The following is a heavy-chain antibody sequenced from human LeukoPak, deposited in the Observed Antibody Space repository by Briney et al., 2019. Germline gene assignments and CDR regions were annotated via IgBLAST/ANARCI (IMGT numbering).Heavy chain of an antibody. V-gene: IGHV4-59*08. CDR2: IFGSGST. Sequence: SETLSLTCTVSGDSLSSHHWTWIRQPPGKGLEWIGYIFGSGSTHYDPSLRSRVTISEDTSKNQFSLKLTSVTAADTAMYYCARNVGWYSHDSWGQGTLVTVSS. D-gene: IGHD6-19*01. CDR3: ARNVGWYSHDS. J-gene: IGHJ4*02. CDR1: GDSLSSHH.